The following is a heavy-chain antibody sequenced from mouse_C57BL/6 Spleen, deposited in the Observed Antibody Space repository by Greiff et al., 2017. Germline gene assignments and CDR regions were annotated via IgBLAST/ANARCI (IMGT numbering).Heavy chain of an antibody. CDR1: GYSFTDYN. J-gene: IGHJ4*01. Sequence: EVQLQESGPELVKPGASVKISCKASGYSFTDYNMNWVKQSNGKSLEWIGVINPNYGTTSNNQKFKGKATLTVDQSSSTAYMQLNSLTSEDAAVYYCAREGSSGPYYYAMDYWGQGTSVTVSS. CDR3: AREGSSGPYYYAMDY. D-gene: IGHD3-2*02. CDR2: INPNYGTT. V-gene: IGHV1-39*01.